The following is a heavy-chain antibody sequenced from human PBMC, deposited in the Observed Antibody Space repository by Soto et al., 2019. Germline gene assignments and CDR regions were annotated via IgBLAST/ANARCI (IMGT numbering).Heavy chain of an antibody. CDR3: ARHGYNYGGGYFDY. J-gene: IGHJ4*02. D-gene: IGHD5-18*01. CDR1: GVTVSSNY. Sequence: EVQLVESGGGLVKPGGSLRLSCAASGVTVSSNYMSWVRQAPGKGLEWVSVIYSGGSTYYADSVKGRFTISRDNSKNTLSLQMNSLRAEDTAVYYCARHGYNYGGGYFDYWGQGTLVTVSS. V-gene: IGHV3-66*04. CDR2: IYSGGST.